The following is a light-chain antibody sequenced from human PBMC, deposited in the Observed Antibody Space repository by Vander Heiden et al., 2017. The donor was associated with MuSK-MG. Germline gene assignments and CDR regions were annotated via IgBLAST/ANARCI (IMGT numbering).Light chain of an antibody. Sequence: QSVLTPPASVSGSPGQSITISCTGTSSDVGGYNYVSWYQQHPGKAPTLMIYECSNRPSGVSNRFSGSKSGNAASPTMSGLQAEDEADDYCYSYKSNSTLLNVVFGGGTKLTVL. J-gene: IGLJ2*01. V-gene: IGLV2-14*01. CDR3: YSYKSNSTLLNVV. CDR1: SSDVGGYNY. CDR2: ECS.